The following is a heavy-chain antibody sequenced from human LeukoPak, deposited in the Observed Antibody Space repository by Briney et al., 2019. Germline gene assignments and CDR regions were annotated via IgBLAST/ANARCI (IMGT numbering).Heavy chain of an antibody. V-gene: IGHV1-8*02. CDR3: VRGPPFNSTLGH. J-gene: IGHJ4*02. CDR1: GYFFTGYY. D-gene: IGHD3-16*01. Sequence: ASVKVSCKTSGYFFTGYYVHWVRQAPGQGLEWMGWMSPDSGDTGYAQKFQGRVTWTRDTSISTAYMEMSSLMSDDTAVYYCVRGPPFNSTLGHWGQGTLLIVSS. CDR2: MSPDSGDT.